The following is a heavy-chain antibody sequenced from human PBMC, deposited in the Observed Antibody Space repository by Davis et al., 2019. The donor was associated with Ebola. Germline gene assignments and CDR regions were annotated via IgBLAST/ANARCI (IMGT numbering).Heavy chain of an antibody. D-gene: IGHD3-16*01. CDR1: GFTFSSYW. CDR3: ARAFYDYIWGSTIDY. J-gene: IGHJ4*02. CDR2: IKTDGSYT. V-gene: IGHV3-74*01. Sequence: GESLKISCAASGFTFSSYWMHWVRQAPGKGLVWVSRIKTDGSYTNYADSVKGRFAIFRDNAKNTLYLQMNSLRAEDTAVYYCARAFYDYIWGSTIDYWGQGTLVTVSS.